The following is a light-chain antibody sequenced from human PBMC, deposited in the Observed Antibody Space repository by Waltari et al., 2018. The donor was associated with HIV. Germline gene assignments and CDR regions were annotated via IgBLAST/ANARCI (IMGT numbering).Light chain of an antibody. CDR1: QSISSY. V-gene: IGKV1-39*01. Sequence: DIQMTQSPSSLSASVGDRVTITCRASQSISSYLNWYQQKPGKAPKLLIYTASNLQGGVPSRFSGSGAGTDFNLTISSLQPEDFATYYCQQSYSTSQWTFGQGTKVEIK. CDR2: TAS. J-gene: IGKJ1*01. CDR3: QQSYSTSQWT.